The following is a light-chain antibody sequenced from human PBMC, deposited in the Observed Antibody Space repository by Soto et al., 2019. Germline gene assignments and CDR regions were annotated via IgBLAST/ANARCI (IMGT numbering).Light chain of an antibody. J-gene: IGKJ5*01. CDR1: QGISSY. CDR2: AAS. CDR3: QQYYSYPRVT. Sequence: AIRMTQSPSSLSASTGDRVTITCRASQGISSYLAWYQQKPGNAPKLLIYAASTLQSGVPSRFSGSGSGTDFTLTISCPQSEDFATYYCQQYYSYPRVTFGQGTRLEI. V-gene: IGKV1-8*01.